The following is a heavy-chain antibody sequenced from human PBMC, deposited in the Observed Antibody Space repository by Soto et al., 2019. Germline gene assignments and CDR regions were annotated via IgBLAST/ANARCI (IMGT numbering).Heavy chain of an antibody. CDR1: GGSITTTNYY. CDR2: IFYTGDT. V-gene: IGHV4-39*01. D-gene: IGHD6-13*01. CDR3: ASLQVPGNFDY. Sequence: QLQLQESGPGLVKPSETLSLTCTVSGGSITTTNYYWSWVRQSPRKGLEWIANIFYTGDTYYCPSLRGRVTVSVDTSKNQFSLKLSSVTAADTAMYYCASLQVPGNFDYWGQGSPVTVSS. J-gene: IGHJ4*02.